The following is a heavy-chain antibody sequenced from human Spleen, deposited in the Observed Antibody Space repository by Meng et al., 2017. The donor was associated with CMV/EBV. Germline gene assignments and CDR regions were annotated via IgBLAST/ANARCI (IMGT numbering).Heavy chain of an antibody. J-gene: IGHJ6*02. Sequence: SETLSLTCTVSGGSISSYYWSWIRQPAGKGLEWIGRIYTSGSTNYNPSLKSPVTISVDTSKNQFSLRLSSATAADTAVYYCAREGGKGDYRDYRMYYGMDVWGQGTTVTVSS. V-gene: IGHV4-4*07. D-gene: IGHD4-11*01. CDR3: AREGGKGDYRDYRMYYGMDV. CDR2: IYTSGST. CDR1: GGSISSYY.